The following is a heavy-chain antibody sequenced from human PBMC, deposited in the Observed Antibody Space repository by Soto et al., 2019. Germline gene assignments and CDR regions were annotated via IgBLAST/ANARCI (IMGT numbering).Heavy chain of an antibody. J-gene: IGHJ5*02. Sequence: SETLSLTCAVYGGSFSGYYWSWIRQPPGKGLEWIGEINHSGSTNYNPSLKSRVTISVDTSKNQFSLKLSSVTAADTAVYYCARAPVLTALNWFDPWGQGTLVTVSS. CDR1: GGSFSGYY. V-gene: IGHV4-34*01. CDR2: INHSGST. CDR3: ARAPVLTALNWFDP. D-gene: IGHD2-2*01.